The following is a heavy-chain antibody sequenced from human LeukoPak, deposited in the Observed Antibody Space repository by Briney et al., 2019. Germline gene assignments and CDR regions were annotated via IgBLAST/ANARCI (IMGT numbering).Heavy chain of an antibody. Sequence: GESLKISCKGSGYSFTSYWIGWVRQVPGKGLEWMGIIYPGDSDTRYSPSFQGQVTISADKSISTAYLQWSSLKASDTAMYYCARSTELTYYYDSSPPGYFDYWGQGTLVTVSS. V-gene: IGHV5-51*01. J-gene: IGHJ4*02. CDR3: ARSTELTYYYDSSPPGYFDY. CDR1: GYSFTSYW. CDR2: IYPGDSDT. D-gene: IGHD3-22*01.